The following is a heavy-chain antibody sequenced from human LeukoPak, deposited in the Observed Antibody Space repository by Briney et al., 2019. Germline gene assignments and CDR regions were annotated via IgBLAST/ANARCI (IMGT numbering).Heavy chain of an antibody. J-gene: IGHJ4*02. CDR3: AKPYYYDSSGYSTLYFDY. V-gene: IGHV3-23*01. D-gene: IGHD3-22*01. CDR1: GVTSSSYT. CDR2: IGISGGTT. Sequence: GGSLRLSSAASGVTSSSYTMRWVRQAPGGGLGWGLGIGISGGTTYYADSVKGRFTISRDNSKNTLYLQMNSLRAEDTAVYYCAKPYYYDSSGYSTLYFDYWGQGTLVTVSS.